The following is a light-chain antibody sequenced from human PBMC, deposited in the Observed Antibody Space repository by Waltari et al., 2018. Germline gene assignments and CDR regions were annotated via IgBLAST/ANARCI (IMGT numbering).Light chain of an antibody. CDR1: QGISNS. Sequence: DIQMTQSPSSLSASVGDRVTITCRATQGISNSLNWYQQKPGKAPKLLIYDASSLQGGVPSRFSGTGSGTAFTFTITSLQPEDFATYYCQQSYSPPHTFGPGTKVQIK. V-gene: IGKV1-39*01. CDR3: QQSYSPPHT. J-gene: IGKJ3*01. CDR2: DAS.